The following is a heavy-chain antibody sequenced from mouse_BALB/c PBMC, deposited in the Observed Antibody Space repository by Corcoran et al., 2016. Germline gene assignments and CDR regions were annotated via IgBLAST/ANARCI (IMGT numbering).Heavy chain of an antibody. Sequence: EVQLQQSGAELVKPGASVKLSCTASGFNIKDTYMHWVKQRPEQGLEWIGRIDPANGNTKYDPKFQGKATITADTSSNTAYLQLSSLTSEDAAVYYCAKTGTYAMDYWGQGTSVTVSS. D-gene: IGHD3-2*01. CDR1: GFNIKDTY. J-gene: IGHJ4*01. V-gene: IGHV14-3*02. CDR3: AKTGTYAMDY. CDR2: IDPANGNT.